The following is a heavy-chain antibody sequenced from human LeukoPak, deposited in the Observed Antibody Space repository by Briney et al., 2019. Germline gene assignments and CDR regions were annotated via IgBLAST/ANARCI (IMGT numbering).Heavy chain of an antibody. J-gene: IGHJ4*02. CDR2: INQDGGEK. D-gene: IGHD2-21*01. V-gene: IGHV3-7*01. CDR1: GGSISSYY. Sequence: SSETLSLTCTVSGGSISSYYWSWIRQPPGKGLEWVANINQDGGEKHYVDSVKGRFTISRDNAKDSLDLQLNSLRGEDTAVYYCARMYCGGGKCYLSYFDYWGQGTVVTVSS. CDR3: ARMYCGGGKCYLSYFDY.